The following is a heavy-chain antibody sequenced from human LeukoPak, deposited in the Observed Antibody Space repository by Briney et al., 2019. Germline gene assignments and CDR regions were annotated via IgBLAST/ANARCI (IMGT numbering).Heavy chain of an antibody. CDR3: ARARGNDLLSDFDY. CDR1: GYTFTVYY. Sequence: ASVKVSCKASGYTFTVYYMHWVRQAPGQGLEWMGWINPNSGGTNYAQKFQGRVTMTRDTSISTAYMELSRLRSDDTAVYYCARARGNDLLSDFDYRGQGTLVTVSS. J-gene: IGHJ4*02. CDR2: INPNSGGT. D-gene: IGHD1-26*01. V-gene: IGHV1-2*02.